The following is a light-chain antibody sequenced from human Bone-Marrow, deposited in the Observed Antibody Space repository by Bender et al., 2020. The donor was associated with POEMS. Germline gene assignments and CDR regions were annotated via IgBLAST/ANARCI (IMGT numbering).Light chain of an antibody. V-gene: IGLV1-40*01. Sequence: QSVLTQPPSASATPGQRVTISCSRSASDRGTTPINWYQHLPGTAPKLLIYGNSNRPSGVPDRFSGSKSGTSASLAITGLQAEDEADYYCQSYDSSLSGSNWVFGGGTKLTVL. CDR1: ASDRGTTP. CDR3: QSYDSSLSGSNWV. CDR2: GNS. J-gene: IGLJ3*02.